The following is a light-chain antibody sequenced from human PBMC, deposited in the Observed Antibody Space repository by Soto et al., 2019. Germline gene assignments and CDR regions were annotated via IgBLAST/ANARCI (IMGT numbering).Light chain of an antibody. V-gene: IGLV2-14*01. CDR3: SSYASSSSYV. CDR1: SSDVGGYNH. J-gene: IGLJ1*01. Sequence: QSALTQPASVSGSPGQSITISCTGTSSDVGGYNHVSWYQIHPGKAPKLIIYEVTSRPSGVSYRFSGSKSGNSASLTISGLQAEDEADYYSSSYASSSSYVFDGGTKVTVL. CDR2: EVT.